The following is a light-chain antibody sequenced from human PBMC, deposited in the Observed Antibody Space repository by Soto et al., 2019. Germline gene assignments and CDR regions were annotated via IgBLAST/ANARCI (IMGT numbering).Light chain of an antibody. J-gene: IGLJ1*01. V-gene: IGLV2-23*02. CDR1: SSDVGSDNL. CDR2: EVS. CDR3: CSYAGSSTYV. Sequence: LNQPASVSGAPGQSITISCTGTSSDVGSDNLVSWYQQHPGKAPKLMIYEVSKRPSGVSNRFSGSKSGNTASLTISGLQAEDEADYYCCSYAGSSTYVFGTGTKVTVL.